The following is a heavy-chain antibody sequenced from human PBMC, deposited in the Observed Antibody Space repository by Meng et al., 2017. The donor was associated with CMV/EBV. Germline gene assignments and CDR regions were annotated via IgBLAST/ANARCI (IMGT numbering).Heavy chain of an antibody. CDR3: ARDAVGCSSTSCYGHNWFDP. CDR1: GFTFSSYS. CDR2: ISSSSSTI. D-gene: IGHD2-2*01. V-gene: IGHV3-48*04. J-gene: IGHJ5*02. Sequence: GESLKISCAASGFTFSSYSMNWVRQAPGKGLEWVSYISSSSSTIYYADSVKGRFTISRDNAKNSLYLQMNSLRAEDTAVYYCARDAVGCSSTSCYGHNWFDPWGQGTLVTVSS.